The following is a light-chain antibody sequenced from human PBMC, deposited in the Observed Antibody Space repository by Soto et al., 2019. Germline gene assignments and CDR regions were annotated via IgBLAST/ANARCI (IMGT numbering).Light chain of an antibody. V-gene: IGLV2-14*01. J-gene: IGLJ3*02. CDR3: NSYTTTNTRV. CDR2: DYN. Sequence: QSALTQPASVSGSPGQSITISCTGTSSDIGAYNYVSWYQQHPGEAPKLMLYDYNSRPSGVSNRFSGSKSGNTASLTISGLQAEDEADYYCNSYTTTNTRVFGGGTKLTVL. CDR1: SSDIGAYNY.